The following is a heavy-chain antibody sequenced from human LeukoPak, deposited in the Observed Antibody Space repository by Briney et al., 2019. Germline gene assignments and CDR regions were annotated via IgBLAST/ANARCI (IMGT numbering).Heavy chain of an antibody. V-gene: IGHV4-39*01. Sequence: SETLSLTCTVSGASISSSSYYWGWIRQPPGKGLEWIGSIYYSGSTYYNPSLKSRVTISVDTSKNQFSLKLSSVTAADTAVYYCARFLKNTWIPDYWGQGTLVTVSS. D-gene: IGHD5-12*01. CDR3: ARFLKNTWIPDY. CDR1: GASISSSSYY. CDR2: IYYSGST. J-gene: IGHJ4*02.